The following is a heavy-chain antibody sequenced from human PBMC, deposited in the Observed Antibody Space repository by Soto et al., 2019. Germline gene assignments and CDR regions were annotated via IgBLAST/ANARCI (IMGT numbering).Heavy chain of an antibody. Sequence: PGESLKISCQASGDNFGDNFTSYWVTWVRQVPGKGLEWMGRIAPGDSHTNYSPSFEGHVTISADKSIRTAYMRWNSLKTSDTAIYYCSAGNSCTRYKVPFFHYWLEVWGQRTTLTVSS. CDR1: GDNFGDNFTSYW. CDR2: IAPGDSHT. CDR3: SAGNSCTRYKVPFFHYWLEV. V-gene: IGHV5-10-1*01. J-gene: IGHJ6*02. D-gene: IGHD1-1*01.